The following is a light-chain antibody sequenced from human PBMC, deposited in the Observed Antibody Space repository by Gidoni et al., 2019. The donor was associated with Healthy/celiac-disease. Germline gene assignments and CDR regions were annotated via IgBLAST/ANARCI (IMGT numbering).Light chain of an antibody. V-gene: IGLV2-14*03. CDR2: DVT. Sequence: QSAMTQPASVSGYPGQSHTLSCTGTSSDVCGYNYVSWYQQHPGTSPKLMIYDVTNRPSGVSIRFSGSKSGNSASLTISGLQAEYESDYYCIAYTSSITLGVFGTGTKVSVL. J-gene: IGLJ1*01. CDR3: IAYTSSITLGV. CDR1: SSDVCGYNY.